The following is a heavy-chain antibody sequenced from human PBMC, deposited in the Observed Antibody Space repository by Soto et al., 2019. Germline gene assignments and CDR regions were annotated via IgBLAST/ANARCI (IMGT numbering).Heavy chain of an antibody. CDR1: GASISSADYY. CDR3: ASIWFGDFDY. D-gene: IGHD3-10*01. J-gene: IGHJ4*01. CDR2: FHSSGAT. Sequence: QVQLQESGPGLVKPLQTLSLTCTVSGASISSADYYWSWIRQPPGKGLEWIGYFHSSGATYKDPSLKSRVTISVATSTNPPALKPDSVTAADTAFYYCASIWFGDFDYWGHGTLVTISS. V-gene: IGHV4-30-4*01.